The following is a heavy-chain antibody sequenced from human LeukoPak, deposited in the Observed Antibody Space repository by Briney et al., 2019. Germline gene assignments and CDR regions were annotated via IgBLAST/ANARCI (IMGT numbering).Heavy chain of an antibody. Sequence: GGSLRLSCAASGFTFDDYAMHWVRQAPGKGLEWVSGISWNSGSIAYADSVKGRFTISRDNAKNSLYLQMNSLRAEDTAVYYCATYCSGGSCHFDYWGQGTLVTVSS. J-gene: IGHJ4*02. CDR2: ISWNSGSI. V-gene: IGHV3-9*01. CDR3: ATYCSGGSCHFDY. CDR1: GFTFDDYA. D-gene: IGHD2-15*01.